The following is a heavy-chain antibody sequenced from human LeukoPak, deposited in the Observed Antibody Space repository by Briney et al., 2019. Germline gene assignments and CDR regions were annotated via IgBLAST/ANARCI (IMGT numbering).Heavy chain of an antibody. V-gene: IGHV1-69*04. D-gene: IGHD1-26*01. CDR2: IIPILGIA. J-gene: IGHJ4*02. Sequence: GASVKVSCKASGGTFSSYAISWVRQAPGQGLEWMGRIIPILGIANYAQKFQGRVTITADKSTSTAYMELSGLRSEDTAVYYCARGKSGQNFDHWGQGTLVTVSS. CDR1: GGTFSSYA. CDR3: ARGKSGQNFDH.